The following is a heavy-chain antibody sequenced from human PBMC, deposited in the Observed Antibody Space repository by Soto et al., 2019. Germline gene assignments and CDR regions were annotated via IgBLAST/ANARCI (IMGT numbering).Heavy chain of an antibody. J-gene: IGHJ4*02. Sequence: QVQLQESGPGLVKPSQTLSLTCTVSGGSISSGGYYWSWIRQHPGKGLEWIGYIYYSGSTYYNPSRQSRGPLFVDTSKHQFSLELGSVTAANTAVYYCARVSHGYSSGWPPADFDYWGQGTLVIVSS. D-gene: IGHD6-19*01. V-gene: IGHV4-31*03. CDR3: ARVSHGYSSGWPPADFDY. CDR2: IYYSGST. CDR1: GGSISSGGYY.